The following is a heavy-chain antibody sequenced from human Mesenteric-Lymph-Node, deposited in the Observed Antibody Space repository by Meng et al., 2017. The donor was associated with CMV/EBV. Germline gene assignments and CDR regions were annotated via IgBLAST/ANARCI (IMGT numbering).Heavy chain of an antibody. CDR1: GFTFSSYS. J-gene: IGHJ4*02. CDR2: ISSSGSTI. V-gene: IGHV3-48*04. D-gene: IGHD7-27*01. CDR3: ARDSYWGIQYYFDY. Sequence: GGSLRLSCAASGFTFSSYSMNWVRQAPGKGLEWVSYISSSGSTIYYADSVKGRFTISRDNAKNSLHLQMNSLRAEDTAVYYCARDSYWGIQYYFDYWGQGTLVTVSS.